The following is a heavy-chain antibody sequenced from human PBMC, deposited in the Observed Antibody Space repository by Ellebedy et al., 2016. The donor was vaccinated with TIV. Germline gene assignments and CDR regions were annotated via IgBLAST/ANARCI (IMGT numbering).Heavy chain of an antibody. CDR3: AREYREKYYDFWSGKYYFDY. V-gene: IGHV4-39*02. CDR2: IYYSGST. CDR1: GGSISSSSYY. J-gene: IGHJ4*02. D-gene: IGHD3-3*01. Sequence: SETLSLTCTVAGGSISSSSYYWGWIRQPPGKGLEWIGSIYYSGSTFYNPSLKSRVTISVDTSKNQFSLRLSSVTAADTAVYYCAREYREKYYDFWSGKYYFDYWGQGTLVTASS.